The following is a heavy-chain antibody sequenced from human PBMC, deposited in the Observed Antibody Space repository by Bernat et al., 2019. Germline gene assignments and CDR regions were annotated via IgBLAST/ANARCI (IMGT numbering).Heavy chain of an antibody. V-gene: IGHV3-30-3*01. CDR2: ISYDGSNK. CDR3: ARGVVAATLDY. CDR1: GFTFSSYA. D-gene: IGHD2-15*01. Sequence: QVQLVESGGGVVQPGRSLRLSCAASGFTFSSYALHWVRQAPGKGLEWVAVISYDGSNKYYAESGKARFTVARDNSKNTLYLQLNSLGAEDTAVYYGARGVVAATLDYWGQGTLVTVSS. J-gene: IGHJ4*02.